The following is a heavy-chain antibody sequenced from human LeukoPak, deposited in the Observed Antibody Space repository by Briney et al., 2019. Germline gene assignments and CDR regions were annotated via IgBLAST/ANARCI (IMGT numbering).Heavy chain of an antibody. D-gene: IGHD1-26*01. Sequence: GASVKVSCKASGYTFNDYYLYWVRQAPGQRLESMGWIKPSSGATGYAQKFQGRVTMTRDTSIDTAYMDLSRLTSDDTAVYYCARGLWVGASRIDAFDIWGQGTMVTVSS. CDR1: GYTFNDYY. CDR2: IKPSSGAT. V-gene: IGHV1-2*02. CDR3: ARGLWVGASRIDAFDI. J-gene: IGHJ3*02.